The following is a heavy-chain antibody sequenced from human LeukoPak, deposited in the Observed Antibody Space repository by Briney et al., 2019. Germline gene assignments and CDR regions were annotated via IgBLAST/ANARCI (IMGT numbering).Heavy chain of an antibody. D-gene: IGHD5-24*01. Sequence: PSETLSLTCSVSGGSISGYYWSWIRQPPGKGLEWIGNIYSSGSTDYNPSLKSRVTISVDMYKNQFSLKLSSVTAADTAVYYCAREMATTRSYFDYWGQGTLVTVSS. J-gene: IGHJ4*02. V-gene: IGHV4-59*01. CDR3: AREMATTRSYFDY. CDR1: GGSISGYY. CDR2: IYSSGST.